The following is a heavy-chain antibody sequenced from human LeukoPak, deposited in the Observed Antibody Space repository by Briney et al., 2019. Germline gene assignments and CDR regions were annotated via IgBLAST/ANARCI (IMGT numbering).Heavy chain of an antibody. CDR1: GFTFSSYA. Sequence: GSLRLSCSASGFTFSSYAMSWVRQAPGKGLEWVSAISGSGGSTYYADSVKGRFTISRDNSKNTLYLQMNSLRAEDTAVYYCAKDQTNWGPLTLDYWGQGTLVTVSS. CDR2: ISGSGGST. J-gene: IGHJ4*02. CDR3: AKDQTNWGPLTLDY. V-gene: IGHV3-23*01. D-gene: IGHD7-27*01.